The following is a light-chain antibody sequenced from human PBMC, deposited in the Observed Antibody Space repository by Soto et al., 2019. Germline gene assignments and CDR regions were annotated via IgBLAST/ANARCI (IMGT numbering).Light chain of an antibody. CDR1: QSVSSSY. Sequence: IVLTQSPGTLSLSPGDRATLSCRASQSVSSSYLAWYQQKPGQATRLLIYGASNRATGIPDRFSGSGSGTDFTLTISRLEPEDVAVYYCKQYDNSPLTFGGGTKVKIK. CDR2: GAS. V-gene: IGKV3-20*01. J-gene: IGKJ4*01. CDR3: KQYDNSPLT.